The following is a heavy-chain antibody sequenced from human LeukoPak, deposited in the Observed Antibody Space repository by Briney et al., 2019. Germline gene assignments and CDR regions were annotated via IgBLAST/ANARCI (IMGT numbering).Heavy chain of an antibody. CDR1: GGSISHYF. Sequence: SETLSLTCTVSGGSISHYFWSWIRQPPGKPLEWIGYIYYSGSTNYNPSLKSRLTISVDTSKNQFSLKLSSVTAADTAVYYCARLKYSSSPFDYWGQGTLVTVSS. D-gene: IGHD6-6*01. V-gene: IGHV4-59*08. CDR2: IYYSGST. CDR3: ARLKYSSSPFDY. J-gene: IGHJ4*02.